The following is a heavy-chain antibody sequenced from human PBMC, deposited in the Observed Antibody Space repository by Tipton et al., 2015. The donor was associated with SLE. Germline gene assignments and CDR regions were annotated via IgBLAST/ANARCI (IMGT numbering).Heavy chain of an antibody. Sequence: GLVKPSETLSLSCAVYGGSFSGYYWSWIRQPPGKGLEWIGEINQSGNTKYDPSLKSRVTISVDTSKNQFSLKVSSVTAADTAVYYCAREDMAVAAESSFYYYYYMDVWGKGTTVTVSS. D-gene: IGHD6-19*01. CDR2: INQSGNT. J-gene: IGHJ6*03. CDR1: GGSFSGYY. CDR3: AREDMAVAAESSFYYYYYMDV. V-gene: IGHV4-34*01.